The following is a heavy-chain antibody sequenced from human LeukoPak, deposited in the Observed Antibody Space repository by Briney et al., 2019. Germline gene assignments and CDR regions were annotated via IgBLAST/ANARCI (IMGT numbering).Heavy chain of an antibody. CDR1: GFTFSNYG. Sequence: GRSLRLSCAASGFTFSNYGMHWVRQAPGKGLEWVAVISYDGSNKYYADSVKGRFTISRDNSKNTLYLQMNSLRAEDTAVYYCAKAIAVAGTPPDYWGQGTLVTVSS. CDR3: AKAIAVAGTPPDY. J-gene: IGHJ4*02. V-gene: IGHV3-30*18. D-gene: IGHD6-19*01. CDR2: ISYDGSNK.